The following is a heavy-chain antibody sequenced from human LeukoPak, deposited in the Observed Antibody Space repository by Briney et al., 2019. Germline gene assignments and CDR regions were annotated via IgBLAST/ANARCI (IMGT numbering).Heavy chain of an antibody. D-gene: IGHD2-2*01. Sequence: GGSLRLSCAASGFTFSSYWMTWVRQAPGKGLEWVANIKPDGSEKYYVDSVKGRFTISRDNAKNSLYLQMNSLRAEDTAVYYCATGYCSSTSCYRSRFDYWGQGTLVTVSS. V-gene: IGHV3-7*01. CDR2: IKPDGSEK. CDR3: ATGYCSSTSCYRSRFDY. J-gene: IGHJ4*02. CDR1: GFTFSSYW.